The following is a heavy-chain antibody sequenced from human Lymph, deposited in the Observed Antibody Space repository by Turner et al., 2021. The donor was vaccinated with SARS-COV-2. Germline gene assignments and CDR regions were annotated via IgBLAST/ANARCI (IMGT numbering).Heavy chain of an antibody. Sequence: QVQLVESGGGVVQPGRSLRLSVAASGFTFNNYPMHWVRQAPGKGLEWVAVISYDGSNKYYADSVKGRFTISRDNSKNTLYLQMNSLRAEDTAVYYCARDSSGSGTLDYWGQGTLVTVSS. CDR3: ARDSSGSGTLDY. CDR1: GFTFNNYP. CDR2: ISYDGSNK. V-gene: IGHV3-30-3*01. J-gene: IGHJ4*02. D-gene: IGHD3-10*01.